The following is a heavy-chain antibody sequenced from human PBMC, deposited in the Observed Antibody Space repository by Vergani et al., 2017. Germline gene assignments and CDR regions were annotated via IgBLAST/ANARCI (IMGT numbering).Heavy chain of an antibody. CDR1: GFTLSNYY. CDR2: IQFDGSNQ. J-gene: IGHJ4*02. V-gene: IGHV3-30*02. D-gene: IGHD3-16*01. Sequence: QVQLVESGGGVVQRGGSLRLSCATSGFTLSNYYMQWIRQGPGKGLEFVGFIQFDGSNQYYADSVKGRFTLSRDFSKNTLYLQMNSLRTDDTATYYCAKHFRGWGIDYWGQGTQVIVSS. CDR3: AKHFRGWGIDY.